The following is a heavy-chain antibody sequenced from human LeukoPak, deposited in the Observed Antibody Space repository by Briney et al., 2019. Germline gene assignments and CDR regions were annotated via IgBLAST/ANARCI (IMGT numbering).Heavy chain of an antibody. CDR3: AWLHSSSRFDYYYYGMDV. CDR2: IILILGIA. CDR1: GGTFSSYT. D-gene: IGHD6-6*01. Sequence: SVKVPCKASGGTFSSYTISWVRQAPGQGLEWMGRIILILGIANYAQKFRGRVTITADKSTSTAYMELSSLRSEDTAVYYCAWLHSSSRFDYYYYGMDVWGQGTTVTVSS. J-gene: IGHJ6*02. V-gene: IGHV1-69*02.